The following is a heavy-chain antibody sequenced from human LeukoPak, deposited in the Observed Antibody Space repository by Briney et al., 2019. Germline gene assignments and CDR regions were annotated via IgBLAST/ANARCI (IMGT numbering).Heavy chain of an antibody. CDR3: ARARHYYGSGSYLFPFLYYFDY. Sequence: GASVKVSCKASGYTFTSYDISWVRQAPGQGLEWMGGIIPIFGTANYAQKFQGRVTITTDESTSTAYMELSSLRSEDTAVYYCARARHYYGSGSYLFPFLYYFDYWGQGTLVTVSS. V-gene: IGHV1-69*05. J-gene: IGHJ4*02. D-gene: IGHD3-10*01. CDR2: IIPIFGTA. CDR1: GYTFTSYD.